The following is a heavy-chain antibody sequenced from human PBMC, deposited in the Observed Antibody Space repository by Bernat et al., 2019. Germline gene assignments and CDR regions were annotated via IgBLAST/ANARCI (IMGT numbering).Heavy chain of an antibody. CDR3: ANLAYCGGDYYSAAFDI. J-gene: IGHJ3*02. CDR2: IYYSGST. CDR1: GGSISSGDYY. Sequence: QVQLQESGPGLVKPSQTLSLTCTVSGGSISSGDYYWSWIRQPPGKGLEWIGYIYYSGSTYYNPSLKSRVTISVDTSKNQFSLKLSSVTAADTAVYYCANLAYCGGDYYSAAFDIWGQGTMVTVSS. V-gene: IGHV4-30-4*01. D-gene: IGHD2-21*02.